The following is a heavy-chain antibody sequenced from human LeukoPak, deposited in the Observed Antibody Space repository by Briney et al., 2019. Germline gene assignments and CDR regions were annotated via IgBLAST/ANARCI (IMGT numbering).Heavy chain of an antibody. J-gene: IGHJ5*02. V-gene: IGHV1-2*02. CDR2: INPNTGGT. D-gene: IGHD5-24*01. CDR3: ARAGERAYNLLGS. Sequence: GASVKVSCKTSGYTFIAYHIHWVRQAPGQGLEWMGWINPNTGGTNYAQKFQGRVTMTRDTSISTAYMDLTRLRYDDTAVYFCARAGERAYNLLGSWGQGALVTVSS. CDR1: GYTFIAYH.